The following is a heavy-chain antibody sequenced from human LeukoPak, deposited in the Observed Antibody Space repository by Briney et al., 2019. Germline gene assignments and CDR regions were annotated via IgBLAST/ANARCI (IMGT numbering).Heavy chain of an antibody. J-gene: IGHJ4*02. D-gene: IGHD2-21*02. V-gene: IGHV3-30*18. CDR2: ISYDGSNK. CDR3: AKGPYCGGDCYFPDY. Sequence: PGGSLRFSCAASGFTFSSYGMHWVRQAPGKGLEWVAVISYDGSNKYYADSVKGRFTISRDNSKNTLYLQMNSLRAEDTAVYYCAKGPYCGGDCYFPDYWGQGTLVTVSS. CDR1: GFTFSSYG.